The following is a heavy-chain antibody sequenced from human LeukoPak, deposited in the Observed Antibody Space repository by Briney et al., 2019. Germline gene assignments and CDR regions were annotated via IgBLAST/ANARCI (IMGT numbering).Heavy chain of an antibody. CDR3: ARVSSANYGSGSYYRDY. J-gene: IGHJ4*02. CDR1: GNYW. Sequence: GGSLRLSCAASGNYWMHWVRQAPGKGLVWVSHINSDGSWTSYADSVKGRFTISRDNAKNTLYLQMNSLRAEDTAVYYCARVSSANYGSGSYYRDYWGQGTLVTVSS. CDR2: INSDGSWT. V-gene: IGHV3-74*01. D-gene: IGHD3-10*01.